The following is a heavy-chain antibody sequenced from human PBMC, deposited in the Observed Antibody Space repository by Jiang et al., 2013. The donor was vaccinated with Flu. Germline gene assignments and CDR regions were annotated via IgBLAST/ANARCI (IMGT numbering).Heavy chain of an antibody. V-gene: IGHV3-11*01. CDR2: ISSSGSTI. CDR1: GFTFSDYY. J-gene: IGHJ5*02. CDR3: ARDSAGYSSSWYNWFRP. D-gene: IGHD6-13*01. Sequence: VQLLESGGGLVKPGGSLRLSCAASGFTFSDYYMSWIRQAPGKGLEWVSYISSSGSTIYYADSVKGRFTISRDNAKNSLYLQMNSLRAEDTAVYYCARDSAGYSSSWYNWFRPVGPGNPGPPSP.